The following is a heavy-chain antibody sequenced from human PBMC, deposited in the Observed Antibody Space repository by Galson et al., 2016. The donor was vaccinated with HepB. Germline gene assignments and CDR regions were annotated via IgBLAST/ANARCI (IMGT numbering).Heavy chain of an antibody. J-gene: IGHJ4*02. CDR3: ARGLMAAPGIDY. CDR2: INTDGSGT. Sequence: SLRLSCAASKFTFSTCAMSWVRQAPGKGLVWVSDINTDGSGTRYADSVKGRFTISRDNAKNTLYLQMNSLRAEDTAVYYCARGLMAAPGIDYWGQGTLVTVSS. D-gene: IGHD6-13*01. CDR1: KFTFSTCA. V-gene: IGHV3-74*01.